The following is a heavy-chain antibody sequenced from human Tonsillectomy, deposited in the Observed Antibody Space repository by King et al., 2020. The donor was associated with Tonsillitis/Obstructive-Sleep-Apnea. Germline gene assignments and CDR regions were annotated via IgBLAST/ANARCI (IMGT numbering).Heavy chain of an antibody. J-gene: IGHJ4*02. V-gene: IGHV1-69*09. CDR2: IIPILGIA. CDR1: GGTFSSYA. CDR3: ASSTGTYPDY. Sequence: VQLVESGAEVKKPGSSVKVSCKASGGTFSSYAISWVRQAPGQGLEWMGRIIPILGIANYAQKFQGRVTMTADKSTSTAYMELSSLRSEDTAVYYCASSTGTYPDYWGQGTLVTVSS. D-gene: IGHD2-2*01.